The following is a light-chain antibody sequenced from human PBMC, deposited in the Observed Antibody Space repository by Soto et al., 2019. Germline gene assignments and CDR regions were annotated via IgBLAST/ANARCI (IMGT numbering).Light chain of an antibody. Sequence: EIVLTQSPGTLSLSPGERATLSCRASQSVSNYLAWYQRKPGQAPRLLIYGASSRATGIPDRFSGSGSGTDFTLTISRLEPEDFAVYYCHQYSGSLQTFGQGTKVEIK. J-gene: IGKJ1*01. CDR2: GAS. V-gene: IGKV3-20*01. CDR1: QSVSNY. CDR3: HQYSGSLQT.